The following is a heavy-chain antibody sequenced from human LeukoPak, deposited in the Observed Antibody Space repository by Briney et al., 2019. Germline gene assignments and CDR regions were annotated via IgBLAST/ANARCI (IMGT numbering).Heavy chain of an antibody. Sequence: GGSLRLSCAASGFTFNNYAMNWVRRAPGKGLEWVSGISGRGDSTYYAASVKGRFTISRDNSKNTLYLQMNSLRAEDTAVYYCAKRAFDIWGQGTMVTVSS. CDR3: AKRAFDI. CDR1: GFTFNNYA. J-gene: IGHJ3*02. V-gene: IGHV3-23*01. CDR2: ISGRGDST.